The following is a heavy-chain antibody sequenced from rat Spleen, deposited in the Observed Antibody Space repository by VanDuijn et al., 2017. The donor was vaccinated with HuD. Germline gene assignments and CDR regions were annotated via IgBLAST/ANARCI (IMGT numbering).Heavy chain of an antibody. D-gene: IGHD1-11*01. CDR3: ARINYGGSLLDY. CDR1: GFTFSNYD. CDR2: ISTSGGST. Sequence: EVQLVESGGGLVQPGRSLKLSCAASGFTFSNYDMAWVRQAPTKGLEWVASISTSGGSTYYRDSVKGRFTVSRDNAKSTLYLQMDSLRSEDTATYYCARINYGGSLLDYWGQGVMVTVSS. J-gene: IGHJ2*01. V-gene: IGHV5-25*01.